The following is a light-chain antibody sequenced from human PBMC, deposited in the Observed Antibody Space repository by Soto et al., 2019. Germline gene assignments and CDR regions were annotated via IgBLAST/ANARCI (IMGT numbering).Light chain of an antibody. V-gene: IGKV3-20*01. J-gene: IGKJ1*01. CDR1: QSVSNDY. CDR2: GVS. Sequence: ASQSVSNDYAAYVQKAPHQTRRLINYGVSSRAAGIPGSFSGSGAGTDFTLTITRLEPEDFAVYYCQQYSSSRTFGQGTKVDIK. CDR3: QQYSSSRT.